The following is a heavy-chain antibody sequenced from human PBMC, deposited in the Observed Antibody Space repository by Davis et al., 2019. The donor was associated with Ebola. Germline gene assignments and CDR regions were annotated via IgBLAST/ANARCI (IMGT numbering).Heavy chain of an antibody. D-gene: IGHD6-13*01. CDR3: ARLCSSSCPNDY. CDR2: INPHNGNT. J-gene: IGHJ4*02. CDR1: GYTFTSYY. Sequence: AASVKVSCKASGYTFTSYYMHWVRQAPGQGLEWMGWINPHNGNTNYAQNVQGRVTMTTDTSTSTAYMEVGSLRSDDTAVYYCARLCSSSCPNDYWGQGTLVTVSS. V-gene: IGHV1-18*04.